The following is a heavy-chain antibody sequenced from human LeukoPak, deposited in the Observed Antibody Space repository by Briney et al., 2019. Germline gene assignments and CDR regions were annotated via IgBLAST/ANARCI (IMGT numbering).Heavy chain of an antibody. J-gene: IGHJ6*03. CDR1: GGSFSGYY. CDR2: INHSGST. V-gene: IGHV4-34*01. D-gene: IGHD3-10*01. Sequence: SETLSLTCAVYGGSFSGYYWSWIRQPPGKGLEWIGEINHSGSTNYNPSLKSRVTISVDTSKNQFSLKLSSVTAADTAVYYCARGVRQNYYYYYNMDVWGKGTTVTVSS. CDR3: ARGVRQNYYYYYNMDV.